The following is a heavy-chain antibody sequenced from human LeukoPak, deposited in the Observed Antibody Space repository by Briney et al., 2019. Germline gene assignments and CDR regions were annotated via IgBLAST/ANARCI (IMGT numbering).Heavy chain of an antibody. CDR3: ARTRILGYCSGGSCHLFDY. V-gene: IGHV1-18*01. D-gene: IGHD2-15*01. CDR2: ISAYNGNT. J-gene: IGHJ4*02. Sequence: ASVKVSCKASGYIFTSYGISWVRQAPGQGLEWMGWISAYNGNTNYAQQLQGRVTMTTDTSTSTAYMELRSLRPDDTAVYYCARTRILGYCSGGSCHLFDYWGQGTLVTVSS. CDR1: GYIFTSYG.